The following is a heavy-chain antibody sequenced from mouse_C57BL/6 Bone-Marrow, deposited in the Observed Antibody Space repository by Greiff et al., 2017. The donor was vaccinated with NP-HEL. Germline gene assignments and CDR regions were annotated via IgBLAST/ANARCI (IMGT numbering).Heavy chain of an antibody. CDR3: ARKRDYYGSPFDY. CDR2: IYPGDGDT. Sequence: VQGVESGPELVKPGASVKISCKASGYAFSSSWMNWVKQRPGKGLEWIGRIYPGDGDTNYNGKFKGKATLTADKSSSTAYMQLSSLTSEDSAVYFCARKRDYYGSPFDYWGQGTTLTVSS. J-gene: IGHJ2*01. D-gene: IGHD1-1*01. V-gene: IGHV1-82*01. CDR1: GYAFSSSW.